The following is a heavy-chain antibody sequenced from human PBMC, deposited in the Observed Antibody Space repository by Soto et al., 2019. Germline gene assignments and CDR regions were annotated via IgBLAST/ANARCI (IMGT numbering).Heavy chain of an antibody. D-gene: IGHD6-6*01. V-gene: IGHV3-23*01. Sequence: GGSLRLSCAASGFTFSSYAMSWVRQAPGKGLEWVSAISGSGGSTYYADSVKGRFTISRDNSKNTLYLQMNSLRAEDTAVYYFANEYSSSSLISGYYYYYMDVWGKGTTVTVSS. CDR3: ANEYSSSSLISGYYYYYMDV. CDR1: GFTFSSYA. J-gene: IGHJ6*03. CDR2: ISGSGGST.